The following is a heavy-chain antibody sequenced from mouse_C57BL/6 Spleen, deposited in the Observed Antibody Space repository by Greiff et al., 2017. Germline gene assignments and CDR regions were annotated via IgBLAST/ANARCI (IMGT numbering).Heavy chain of an antibody. CDR1: GFSLTSYG. Sequence: QVQLMESGPGLVQPSQSLSITCTVSGFSLTSYGVHWVRQPPGKGLEWLGVRWSGGSTDYNAAFISRLSISKDNSKSQVFFKMNSLQADDTAIYYCAKNRDYGGPYFDYWGQGTTLTVSS. CDR2: RWSGGST. D-gene: IGHD2-4*01. J-gene: IGHJ2*01. V-gene: IGHV2-4*01. CDR3: AKNRDYGGPYFDY.